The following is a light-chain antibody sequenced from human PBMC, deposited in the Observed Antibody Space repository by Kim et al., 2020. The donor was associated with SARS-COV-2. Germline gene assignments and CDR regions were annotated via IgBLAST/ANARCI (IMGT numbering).Light chain of an antibody. J-gene: IGKJ4*01. CDR1: QDISTF. Sequence: DIQLTQSPSFLSASVGDRVTITCRASQDISTFLAWYQQKPGKAPKLLIYAASTLHSGAPSTFSGSGSGTEFTLTISSLQPEDFATYYCQQLDSYPQVTFGGGTKLEI. CDR2: AAS. V-gene: IGKV1-9*01. CDR3: QQLDSYPQVT.